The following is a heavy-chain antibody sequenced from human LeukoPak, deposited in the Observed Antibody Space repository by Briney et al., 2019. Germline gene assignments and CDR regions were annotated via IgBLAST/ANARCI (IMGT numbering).Heavy chain of an antibody. Sequence: PGGSLRLSCAASGFTFSSYGMHWVRQAPGKGLEWVAVIWYDGSNQYYADSVRGRFTISRDNSKNTLYLQMNNLRDEDTAVYYCARDPGIAAVKVGGLGPFDYWGQGTLVTVSS. CDR2: IWYDGSNQ. V-gene: IGHV3-33*01. CDR3: ARDPGIAAVKVGGLGPFDY. CDR1: GFTFSSYG. J-gene: IGHJ4*02. D-gene: IGHD6-13*01.